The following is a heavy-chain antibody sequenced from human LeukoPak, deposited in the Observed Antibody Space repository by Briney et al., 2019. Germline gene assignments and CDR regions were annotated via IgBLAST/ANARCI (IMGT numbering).Heavy chain of an antibody. V-gene: IGHV3-7*01. CDR1: GFTFSRFR. D-gene: IGHD3-16*01. J-gene: IGHJ4*02. CDR2: INQDGSEI. Sequence: PGGSLRLSCAASGFTFSRFRMSWVRQPPGKGLEWVANINQDGSEIYYVDSVKGRFTGSTDKAKNSLYLQMTSLRAEDTAVYYCASSWGSAIDFWGQGTLVTVSS. CDR3: ASSWGSAIDF.